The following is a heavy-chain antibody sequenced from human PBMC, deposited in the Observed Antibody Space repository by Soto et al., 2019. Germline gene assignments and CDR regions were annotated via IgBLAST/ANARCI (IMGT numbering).Heavy chain of an antibody. V-gene: IGHV3-21*01. CDR1: KFTFRSYS. CDR2: ISSSSNYI. CDR3: ARVYYDTSGYYYFDY. Sequence: EVQLVESGGGLVKPGGSLRLSCAASKFTFRSYSMNWVRQAPGKGLEWVSSISSSSNYIYYADSVRGRFSISRDNAKNSLYLQMDSLRPEDTAVYYCARVYYDTSGYYYFDYWGQGTLVTVSS. J-gene: IGHJ4*02. D-gene: IGHD3-22*01.